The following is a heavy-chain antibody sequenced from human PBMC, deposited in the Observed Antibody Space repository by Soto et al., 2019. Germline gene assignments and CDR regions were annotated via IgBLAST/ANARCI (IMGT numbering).Heavy chain of an antibody. V-gene: IGHV3-30*18. J-gene: IGHJ6*02. D-gene: IGHD6-19*01. CDR3: AKRDSSGWYEYYYYYYGMDV. CDR1: GFTFSSYG. Sequence: QVQLVESGGGVVQPGRSLRLSCAASGFTFSSYGMHWVRQAPGKGLEWVAVISYDGSNKYYADSVKGRFTISRDNSKNPRYLQMNSLRAEDTAVYYCAKRDSSGWYEYYYYYYGMDVWGQGTTVTVSS. CDR2: ISYDGSNK.